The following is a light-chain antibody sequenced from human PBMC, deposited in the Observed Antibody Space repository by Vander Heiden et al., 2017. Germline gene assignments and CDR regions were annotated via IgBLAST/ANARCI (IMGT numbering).Light chain of an antibody. Sequence: EIVLTQSPGTLSLSPGEGATLSCRASQSVSSSYLAWYQQKPGQAPRLLIYGASSRATGIPDRFSGSGYGTDFTLTISRREPEDFAVYYCQQNGSSPPVTFGQGTPLEIK. CDR3: QQNGSSPPVT. CDR1: QSVSSSY. CDR2: GAS. J-gene: IGKJ5*01. V-gene: IGKV3-20*01.